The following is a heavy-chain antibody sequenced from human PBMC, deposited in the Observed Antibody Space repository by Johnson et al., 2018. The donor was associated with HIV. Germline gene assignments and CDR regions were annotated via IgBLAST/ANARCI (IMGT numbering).Heavy chain of an antibody. J-gene: IGHJ3*02. CDR2: VSYDGSNK. Sequence: VQVVESGGTLVEPGGSLTLSCAASGFTFSSYAMHWVRQAPGKGLEWVAVVSYDGSNKYYADSVKGRFTISRDNSKNTLYLQMNSLRAEDTAVYYCARREPILGIVRNAFDIWGQGTMVTVSS. CDR3: ARREPILGIVRNAFDI. CDR1: GFTFSSYA. D-gene: IGHD7-27*01. V-gene: IGHV3-30-3*01.